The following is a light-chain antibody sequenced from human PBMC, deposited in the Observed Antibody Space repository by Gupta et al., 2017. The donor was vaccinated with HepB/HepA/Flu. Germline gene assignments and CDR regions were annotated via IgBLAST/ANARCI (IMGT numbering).Light chain of an antibody. CDR1: QSVSSN. J-gene: IGKJ3*01. CDR2: GAS. V-gene: IGKV3-15*01. Sequence: VMTQSPATLSVSPGERATLSCRASQSVSSNLAWYQQKPGQAPRLLIYGASTRATGIPARFSGSGSGTEVTLTISSLQSEDFAVYYCQQYNNWPVTFGPGTKVDIK. CDR3: QQYNNWPVT.